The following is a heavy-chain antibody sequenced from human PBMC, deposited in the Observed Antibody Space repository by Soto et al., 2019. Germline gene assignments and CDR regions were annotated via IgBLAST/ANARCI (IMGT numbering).Heavy chain of an antibody. CDR1: GFPFSSYW. D-gene: IGHD6-13*01. CDR3: ARCIAAAGKPLPDY. Sequence: EVQLVESGGGLVQPGASLRLSCAASGFPFSSYWMHWVRQAPGKGLVWVSRINSDVSSTSYADSVKGRFTISRDNAKNTLYLQMNSLRAEDTAVYYCARCIAAAGKPLPDYWGQGTLVTVSS. CDR2: INSDVSST. V-gene: IGHV3-74*01. J-gene: IGHJ4*02.